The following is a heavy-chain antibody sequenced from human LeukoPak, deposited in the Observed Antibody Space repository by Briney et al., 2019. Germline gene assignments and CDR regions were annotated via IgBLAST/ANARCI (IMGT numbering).Heavy chain of an antibody. Sequence: SETLSLTCTVSGGSISSYYWSWIRRPPGKGLEWIGYIYYSGSTNYNPSLKSRVTISVDTSKNQFSLKLSSVTAADTAVYYCARLSDFQLDYWGQGTLVTVSS. CDR3: ARLSDFQLDY. V-gene: IGHV4-59*08. J-gene: IGHJ4*02. CDR1: GGSISSYY. D-gene: IGHD3-3*02. CDR2: IYYSGST.